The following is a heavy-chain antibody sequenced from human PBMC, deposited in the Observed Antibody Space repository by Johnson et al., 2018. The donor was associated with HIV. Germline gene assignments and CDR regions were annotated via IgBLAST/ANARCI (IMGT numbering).Heavy chain of an antibody. CDR1: GFTFSSYG. Sequence: QVQLVESGGGVVQPGRSLRLSCAASGFTFSSYGMHWVRQAPGKGLEWVAVIWYDGSNKYYADSVKGRFTISRDNSKNTLYLQMNSLRAEDTAVYYCARQAAAGAFDIWGQGTMVTVSS. V-gene: IGHV3-33*01. CDR3: ARQAAAGAFDI. CDR2: IWYDGSNK. J-gene: IGHJ3*02. D-gene: IGHD6-13*01.